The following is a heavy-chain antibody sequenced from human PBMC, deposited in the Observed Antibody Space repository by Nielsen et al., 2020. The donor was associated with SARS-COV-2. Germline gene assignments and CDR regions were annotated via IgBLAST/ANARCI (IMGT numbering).Heavy chain of an antibody. Sequence: SETLSLTCTVSGGSISSGGYYWSWIRQHPGKGLEWIGYIYYSGSTYYNPSLKSRVTISVDTSKNQFSLKLSSVTAADTAVYYCARYVVVVVAATAEWFDPWGQGTLVTVSS. CDR3: ARYVVVVVAATAEWFDP. CDR1: GGSISSGGYY. V-gene: IGHV4-31*03. J-gene: IGHJ5*02. CDR2: IYYSGST. D-gene: IGHD2-15*01.